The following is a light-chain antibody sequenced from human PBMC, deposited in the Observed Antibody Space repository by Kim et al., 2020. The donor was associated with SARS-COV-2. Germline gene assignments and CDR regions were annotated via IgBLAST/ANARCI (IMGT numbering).Light chain of an antibody. Sequence: SATVGDRVTFTCRASQCIRSHLAWYQQKPGKAPKLLIYAASTLQGGVPSRFSGSGSGTEFTLTISSLQPEDFATYSCQQLNDYPYTFGQGTKLEI. J-gene: IGKJ2*01. CDR1: QCIRSH. CDR3: QQLNDYPYT. V-gene: IGKV1-9*01. CDR2: AAS.